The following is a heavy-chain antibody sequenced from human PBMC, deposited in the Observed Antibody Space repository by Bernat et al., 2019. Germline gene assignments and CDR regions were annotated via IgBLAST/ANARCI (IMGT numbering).Heavy chain of an antibody. V-gene: IGHV3-30*04. CDR2: ISYDGSNK. CDR3: AKDAGERNYFDY. Sequence: QVQLVESGGGVVQPGRSLRLSCAASGFTFSSYAMHWVRQAPGKGLEWVAVISYDGSNKYYADSVKGRFTISRDNSKNTLYLQMNSLRAEDTAVYYCAKDAGERNYFDYWGQGTLVTVSS. J-gene: IGHJ4*02. D-gene: IGHD3-10*01. CDR1: GFTFSSYA.